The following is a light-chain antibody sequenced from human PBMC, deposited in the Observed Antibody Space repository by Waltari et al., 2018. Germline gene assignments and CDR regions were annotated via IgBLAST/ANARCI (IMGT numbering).Light chain of an antibody. Sequence: EIVLTQSPATLSLSPGERATLSCRASQSVSSYLAWYQQKPGQAPRLLIYDASNRATGIPARFSGRGSGTDFTLTISSLEPEDFAVYYCQQRSNWPRHTFGQGTKLEIK. V-gene: IGKV3-11*01. CDR2: DAS. CDR3: QQRSNWPRHT. CDR1: QSVSSY. J-gene: IGKJ2*01.